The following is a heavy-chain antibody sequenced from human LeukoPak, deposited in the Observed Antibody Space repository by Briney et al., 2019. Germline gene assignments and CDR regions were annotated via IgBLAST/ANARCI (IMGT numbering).Heavy chain of an antibody. CDR3: ARELRYGSGTFDP. CDR2: IYYTGST. CDR1: GGSIRSSSYY. J-gene: IGHJ5*02. V-gene: IGHV4-39*07. Sequence: SETLSLTCTVSGGSIRSSSYYWGWIRQPPGKGLEWIGCIYYTGSTNYNPSLKSRVTISVDTSKNQFSLKLSSVTAADTAVYYCARELRYGSGTFDPWGQGTLVTVSS. D-gene: IGHD3-10*01.